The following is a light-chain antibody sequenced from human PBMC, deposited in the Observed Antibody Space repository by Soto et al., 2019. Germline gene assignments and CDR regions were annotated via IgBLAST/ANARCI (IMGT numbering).Light chain of an antibody. V-gene: IGLV3-21*02. Sequence: SYELTQPPSVSVAPGQTASITCGGENIGSRRVHWYQQRPGQAPVLIVYDDSGRPSGIPERFSGSNSADTATLTITLAEVGDEAAYNCQVWDHSTDHFVFGNGTKLTVL. CDR1: NIGSRR. J-gene: IGLJ1*01. CDR3: QVWDHSTDHFV. CDR2: DDS.